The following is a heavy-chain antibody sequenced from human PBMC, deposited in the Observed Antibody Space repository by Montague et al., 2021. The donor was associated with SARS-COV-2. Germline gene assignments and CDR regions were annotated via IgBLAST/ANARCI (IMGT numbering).Heavy chain of an antibody. Sequence: SETLSLTCAASGDSISSSYWWNWVRQSPGKGLEWIGEIFHSGTTNYNPSLKSRITISVDKSRNQFPLRLSSVTAADTAIYYCASWSESDSWYQASLDYWGQGTLITVSS. CDR1: GDSISSSYW. J-gene: IGHJ4*02. V-gene: IGHV4-4*02. CDR3: ASWSESDSWYQASLDY. CDR2: IFHSGTT. D-gene: IGHD6-13*01.